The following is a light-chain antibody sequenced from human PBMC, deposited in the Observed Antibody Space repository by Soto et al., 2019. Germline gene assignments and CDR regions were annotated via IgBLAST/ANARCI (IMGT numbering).Light chain of an antibody. CDR2: GAS. V-gene: IGKV3-20*01. J-gene: IGKJ5*01. CDR1: QSVSSSY. Sequence: ESVLTQAAAAPSNTPGERATLSCRASQSVSSSYLAWYQQKPGQAPRLLIYGASSRATGIPDRFSGSGSGTDFTLTISRLEPEDFAVYYCQQYGSSPPITFGQGTRLEIK. CDR3: QQYGSSPPIT.